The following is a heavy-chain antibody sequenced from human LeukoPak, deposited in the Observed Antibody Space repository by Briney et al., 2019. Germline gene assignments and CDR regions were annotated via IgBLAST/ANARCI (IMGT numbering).Heavy chain of an antibody. CDR3: ARGAIVGATRVWFDP. J-gene: IGHJ5*02. Sequence: PAQTLSLTCTVSGGSISSGDYYWSWIRQPPGKGLEWIGFIYYSGSTYYNRSRKSRVTIAVDTSKNQFSLKLSSVTAADTAVYYCARGAIVGATRVWFDPWGQGTLVTVSS. CDR1: GGSISSGDYY. CDR2: IYYSGST. V-gene: IGHV4-30-4*08. D-gene: IGHD1-26*01.